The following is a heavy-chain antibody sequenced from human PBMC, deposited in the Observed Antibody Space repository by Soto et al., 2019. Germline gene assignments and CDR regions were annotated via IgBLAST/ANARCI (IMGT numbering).Heavy chain of an antibody. CDR2: IYHSGST. CDR1: GGSISSSNW. J-gene: IGHJ4*02. D-gene: IGHD3-10*01. Sequence: SETLSLTCAVSGGSISSSNWWSWVRQPPGKGLEWIGEIYHSGSTNYNPSLKSRVTISVDKSKNQFSLKLSSVTAADTAVYYCARERKYAMDGSGRYYFDYWGQGTLVTVSS. V-gene: IGHV4-4*02. CDR3: ARERKYAMDGSGRYYFDY.